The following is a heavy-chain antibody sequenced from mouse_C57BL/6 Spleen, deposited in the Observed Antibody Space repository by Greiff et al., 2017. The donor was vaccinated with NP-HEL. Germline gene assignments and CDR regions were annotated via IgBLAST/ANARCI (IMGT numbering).Heavy chain of an antibody. CDR2: IYPGSGST. J-gene: IGHJ4*01. CDR3: ARRQLMYAMDY. Sequence: QVQLQQPGAELVKPGASVKMSCKASGYTFTSYWITWVKQRPGQGLEWIGDIYPGSGSTNYNEKFKRKATLTVDTSSSTAYMQLSSLTSEDSAVYYCARRQLMYAMDYWGQGTSVTVSS. V-gene: IGHV1-55*01. CDR1: GYTFTSYW. D-gene: IGHD3-2*02.